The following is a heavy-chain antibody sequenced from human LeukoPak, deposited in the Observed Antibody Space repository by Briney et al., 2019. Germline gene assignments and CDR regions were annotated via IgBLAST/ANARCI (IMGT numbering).Heavy chain of an antibody. Sequence: SETLSLTCTVSGGAISYYYWNWIRQPPGKGLEWIGYIYYSGSTYYNPSLKSRVTISVDTSKNQFSLKLSSVTAADTAVYYCARDLNFDWFSWVPRNTWFDPWGQGTLVTVSS. CDR2: IYYSGST. CDR1: GGAISYYY. V-gene: IGHV4-4*08. D-gene: IGHD3-9*01. CDR3: ARDLNFDWFSWVPRNTWFDP. J-gene: IGHJ5*02.